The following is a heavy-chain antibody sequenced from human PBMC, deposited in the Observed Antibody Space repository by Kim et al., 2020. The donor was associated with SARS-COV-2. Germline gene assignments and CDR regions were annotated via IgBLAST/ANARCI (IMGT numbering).Heavy chain of an antibody. CDR3: AKEGVGIAVAGTAY. V-gene: IGHV3-23*01. J-gene: IGHJ1*01. D-gene: IGHD6-19*01. Sequence: GESLKGRFTISRDQSKTPLYLQMNSLRAEDPAVYYCAKEGVGIAVAGTAYWGQGTLVTVSS.